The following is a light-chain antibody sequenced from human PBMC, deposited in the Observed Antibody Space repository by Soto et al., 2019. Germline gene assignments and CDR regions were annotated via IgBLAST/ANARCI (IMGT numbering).Light chain of an antibody. Sequence: DIQMTQSPSSLSASVGDRVTITCRASQTISTYLNWYQQKPGKAPRLLIYDASSLLSGVPSRFSGSGSGTDCTLTIASLQTEDFSTDYCQQSDSTPYTFGQGTKVEIK. J-gene: IGKJ2*01. CDR3: QQSDSTPYT. CDR2: DAS. CDR1: QTISTY. V-gene: IGKV1-39*01.